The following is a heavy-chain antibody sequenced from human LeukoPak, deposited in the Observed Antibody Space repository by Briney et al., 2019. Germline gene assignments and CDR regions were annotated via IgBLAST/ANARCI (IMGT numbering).Heavy chain of an antibody. V-gene: IGHV3-21*04. CDR2: ISSSGSYI. J-gene: IGHJ4*02. D-gene: IGHD3-10*01. Sequence: PGGSLRLSCAASGFTFSSYNMNWVRQAPGKGLEWVSSISSSGSYIYYADSVKGRFTISRDNAKNSLYLQMNSLRAEDTAVYYCARDGPILFGDPPKTFDYWGQGTLVTVSS. CDR1: GFTFSSYN. CDR3: ARDGPILFGDPPKTFDY.